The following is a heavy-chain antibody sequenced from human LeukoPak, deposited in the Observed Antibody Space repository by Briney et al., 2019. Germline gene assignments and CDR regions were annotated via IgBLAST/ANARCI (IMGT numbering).Heavy chain of an antibody. V-gene: IGHV4-30-2*01. J-gene: IGHJ2*01. CDR3: ARGVLPASTYWYFDL. D-gene: IGHD2-2*01. CDR1: GGSITSGGYS. CDR2: IYHSGST. Sequence: PSETLSLTCAVSGGSITSGGYSWSWIRQPPGKGLEWIGYIYHSGSTYYNPSLKSRVSISVDRSKNHFSLKLTSVTAADTALYFCARGVLPASTYWYFDLWGRGTLVTVSS.